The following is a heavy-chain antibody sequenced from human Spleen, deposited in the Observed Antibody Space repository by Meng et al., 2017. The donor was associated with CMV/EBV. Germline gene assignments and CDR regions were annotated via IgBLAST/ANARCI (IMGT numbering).Heavy chain of an antibody. J-gene: IGHJ4*02. Sequence: CAVYGGSFSGYYWSWNRQPPGKGLEWIGEINHSGSTNYNPSLKSRVTISVDTSKNQFSLKLSSVTAADTAVYYCARGGGGLRRFDYWGQGTLVTVSS. CDR1: GGSFSGYY. CDR2: INHSGST. D-gene: IGHD5-12*01. CDR3: ARGGGGLRRFDY. V-gene: IGHV4-34*01.